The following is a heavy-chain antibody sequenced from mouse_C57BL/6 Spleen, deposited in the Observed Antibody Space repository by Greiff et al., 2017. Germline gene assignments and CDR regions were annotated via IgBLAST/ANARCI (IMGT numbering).Heavy chain of an antibody. CDR3: ARRGGNYEWYFDV. Sequence: EVQRVESGGGLVKPGGSLKLSCAASGFTFSSYTMSWVRQTPEQRLEWVATISGGGGNTYYPDSVKGRFTIARDNAKNTLYLQMSSLRSEDTALYYCARRGGNYEWYFDVWGTGTTVTVSS. CDR2: ISGGGGNT. J-gene: IGHJ1*03. CDR1: GFTFSSYT. V-gene: IGHV5-9*01. D-gene: IGHD2-1*01.